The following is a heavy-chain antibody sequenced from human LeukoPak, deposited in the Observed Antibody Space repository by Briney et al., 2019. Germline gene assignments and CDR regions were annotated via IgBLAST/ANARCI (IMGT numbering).Heavy chain of an antibody. CDR3: AGFSITMVRGVISRNYYYYGMDV. Sequence: PSETLSLTCTVSGGSISSYYWSWIRQPPGKGLEWIGYIYYSGSTNYNPSLKSRVTISVDTSKNQFSLKLSSVTAADTAVYYCAGFSITMVRGVISRNYYYYGMDVWGQGTTVTVSS. CDR1: GGSISSYY. V-gene: IGHV4-59*01. D-gene: IGHD3-10*01. J-gene: IGHJ6*02. CDR2: IYYSGST.